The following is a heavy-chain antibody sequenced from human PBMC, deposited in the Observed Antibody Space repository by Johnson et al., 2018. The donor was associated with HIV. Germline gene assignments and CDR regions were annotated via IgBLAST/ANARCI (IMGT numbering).Heavy chain of an antibody. D-gene: IGHD2-15*01. CDR1: EFTFSNYA. CDR2: IRYDGRNK. J-gene: IGHJ3*02. Sequence: VQLVESGGGVVQPGGSLRLSCAASEFTFSNYAMHWVRQAPGKGLEWVAFIRYDGRNKLHADSVRGRFTISRDNFKNTLYLQINSLRPEDTAVYYCAKAEDEGLPFDIWGQGTMVSVSS. CDR3: AKAEDEGLPFDI. V-gene: IGHV3-30*02.